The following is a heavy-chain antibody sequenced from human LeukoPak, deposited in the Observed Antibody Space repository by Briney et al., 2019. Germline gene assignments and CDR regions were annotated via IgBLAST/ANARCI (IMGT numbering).Heavy chain of an antibody. CDR2: IVVGSGNP. CDR3: AANHRIAAAADP. CDR1: GFTFTSSA. V-gene: IGHV1-58*01. J-gene: IGHJ5*02. D-gene: IGHD6-13*01. Sequence: ASVKVSCKASGFTFTSSAVQWVRQARGQRLEWIGWIVVGSGNPNYAQKFQERVTITRDMSTSTAYMELSSLRSEDTAVYYCAANHRIAAAADPWGQGTLVTVSS.